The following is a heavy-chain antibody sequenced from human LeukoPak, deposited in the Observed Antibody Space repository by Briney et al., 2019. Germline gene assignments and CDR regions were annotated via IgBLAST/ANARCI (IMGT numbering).Heavy chain of an antibody. V-gene: IGHV3-74*01. Sequence: GGSLRLSCAASGFTFSYYWMHWVRQAPGKGLVWVSRIHSDGSSTNYADSVKGRFTISRDNAKNTLSLQMNSLRADDTAVYFCARGDRGGFDMWGQGTMVTVSS. J-gene: IGHJ3*02. CDR1: GFTFSYYW. CDR3: ARGDRGGFDM. D-gene: IGHD1-14*01. CDR2: IHSDGSST.